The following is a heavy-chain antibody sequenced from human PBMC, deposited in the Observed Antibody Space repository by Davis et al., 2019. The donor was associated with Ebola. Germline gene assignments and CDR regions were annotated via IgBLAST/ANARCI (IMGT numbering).Heavy chain of an antibody. CDR1: GFTFSSYA. CDR2: ISGSGGST. J-gene: IGHJ6*02. D-gene: IGHD4-11*01. CDR3: AKDVGIYSNYYYYGMDV. V-gene: IGHV3-23*01. Sequence: GGSLRLSCAASGFTFSSYAMSWVRQAPGKGLEWVSAISGSGGSTYYAGSVKGRFTISRDNSKNTLFLQMNSLRAEDTAVYYRAKDVGIYSNYYYYGMDVWGQGTTVTVSS.